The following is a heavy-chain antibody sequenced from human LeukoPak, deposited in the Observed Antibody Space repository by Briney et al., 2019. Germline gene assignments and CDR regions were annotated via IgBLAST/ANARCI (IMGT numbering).Heavy chain of an antibody. CDR1: GFTFSSYG. J-gene: IGHJ5*02. Sequence: RRSLRLSCAASGFTFSSYGMHWVRQAPGKGLEWVAVIWYDGSNRYYADSVKGRFTISRDNSKNTLYLQMNSLRAEDTAVYYCARASLGVAAAGFDPWGQGTLVTV. CDR2: IWYDGSNR. CDR3: ARASLGVAAAGFDP. V-gene: IGHV3-33*01. D-gene: IGHD2-2*01.